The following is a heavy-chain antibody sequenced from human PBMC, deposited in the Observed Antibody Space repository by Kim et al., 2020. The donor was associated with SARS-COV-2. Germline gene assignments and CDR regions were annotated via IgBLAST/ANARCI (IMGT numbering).Heavy chain of an antibody. CDR1: GYTFTSYA. D-gene: IGHD3-22*01. Sequence: ASVKVSCKASGYTFTSYAMHWVRQAPGQRLEWMGWINAGNGNTKYSQKFQGRVTITRDTSASTAYMELSSLRSEDTSVYYCARTSSGYYYHHWYFDLWGRGTLVTVSS. CDR2: INAGNGNT. J-gene: IGHJ2*01. V-gene: IGHV1-3*01. CDR3: ARTSSGYYYHHWYFDL.